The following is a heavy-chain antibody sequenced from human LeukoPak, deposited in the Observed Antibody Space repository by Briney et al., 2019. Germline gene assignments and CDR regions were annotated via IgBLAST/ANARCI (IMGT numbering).Heavy chain of an antibody. Sequence: GGSLRLSCAASGFTFSSYAMHWVRQAPGKGLEYVSAISSNGGSTYYANSVKGRFTISRDNSKNTLYLQMGSLRAEDMAVYYCARDRRYYDSSGYPVYFDYWGQGTLVTVSS. J-gene: IGHJ4*02. D-gene: IGHD3-22*01. CDR2: ISSNGGST. CDR1: GFTFSSYA. CDR3: ARDRRYYDSSGYPVYFDY. V-gene: IGHV3-64*01.